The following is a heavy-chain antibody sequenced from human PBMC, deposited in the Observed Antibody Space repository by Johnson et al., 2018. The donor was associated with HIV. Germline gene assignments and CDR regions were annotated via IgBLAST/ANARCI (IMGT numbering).Heavy chain of an antibody. J-gene: IGHJ3*02. CDR1: GFTFSNYG. V-gene: IGHV3-73*01. CDR2: IRSKANSYAT. CDR3: TRQADI. Sequence: EVQLVESGGGVVRPGGSLRLSCAASGFTFSNYGMHWVRQASGKGLEWVGRIRSKANSYATAYAASVKGRFTISRDDSKNTAYLQMNSLKTEDTAVYYCTRQADIWSQGTMVTVSS.